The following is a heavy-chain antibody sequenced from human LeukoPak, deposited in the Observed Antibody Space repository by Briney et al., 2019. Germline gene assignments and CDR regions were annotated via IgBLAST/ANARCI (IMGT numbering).Heavy chain of an antibody. CDR2: ISSSGSTI. Sequence: GGSLRLSCAASGFTFSSYEMNWVRQAPGKGLEWVSYISSSGSTIYYADSVKGRFTISRDNAKNSLYLQMNSLRAEDTAVYYCARVFCSGGSFYDYWGQGTLVTVSS. CDR3: ARVFCSGGSFYDY. CDR1: GFTFSSYE. J-gene: IGHJ4*02. V-gene: IGHV3-48*03. D-gene: IGHD2-15*01.